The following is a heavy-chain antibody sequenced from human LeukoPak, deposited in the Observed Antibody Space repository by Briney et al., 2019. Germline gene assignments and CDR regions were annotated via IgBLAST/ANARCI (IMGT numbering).Heavy chain of an antibody. CDR1: GYTFSTYT. J-gene: IGHJ4*02. V-gene: IGHV1-3*01. CDR2: INAGNGNT. Sequence: GASVKVSCKASGYTFSTYTMHWVRQAPGQRLEWMGWINAGNGNTKYSQKFQGRVTITRDTSANTAYMDLSSLRSEDTAVYYCAREIDRDGYNRFFDYWGQGTLVTVSS. D-gene: IGHD5-24*01. CDR3: AREIDRDGYNRFFDY.